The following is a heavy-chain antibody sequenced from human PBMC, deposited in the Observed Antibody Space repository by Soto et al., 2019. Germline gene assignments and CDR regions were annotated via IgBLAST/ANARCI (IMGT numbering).Heavy chain of an antibody. CDR1: GGSIGSSSYY. CDR3: RAYCGRTHCYVCFDP. V-gene: IGHV4-39*01. J-gene: IGHJ5*02. CDR2: LYYTGTT. D-gene: IGHD1-26*01. Sequence: SETLSLTCRVSGGSIGSSSYYFGWIRQPPGKGLEWIGSLYYTGTTNYNSSLKSRVTISADKSQNQFSLRLSSVTSADPAVSYSRAYCGRTHCYVCFDPWGKGTLVTVSS.